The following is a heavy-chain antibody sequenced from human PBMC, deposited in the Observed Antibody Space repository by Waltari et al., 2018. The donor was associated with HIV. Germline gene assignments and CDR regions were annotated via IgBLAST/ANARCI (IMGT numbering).Heavy chain of an antibody. D-gene: IGHD3-16*02. CDR3: ARDFIEMGTILDAFDI. J-gene: IGHJ3*02. Sequence: EVQLVESGGGLVQPGGSLRLSCAASGFTFSSNSMNWVRQAPGAGLEWVAYISSISTNIYYADSVKGRFTISRDNAKNSLYLQMNNLRDEDRAVYYCARDFIEMGTILDAFDIWGQGTMVTVSS. V-gene: IGHV3-48*02. CDR2: ISSISTNI. CDR1: GFTFSSNS.